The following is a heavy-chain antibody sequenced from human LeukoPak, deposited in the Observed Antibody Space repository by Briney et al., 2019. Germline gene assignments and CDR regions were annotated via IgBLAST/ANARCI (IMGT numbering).Heavy chain of an antibody. Sequence: ASVKVSCKASGYTFTAFYMHWVRHAPGQGFEWMGWINPNSGGTNYAQNFQGRVTMTRDTSISTAYMELSSLKSDDTAMYYCARGDNTHNWGRDYWGQGTLVTVSS. CDR1: GYTFTAFY. V-gene: IGHV1-2*02. J-gene: IGHJ4*02. CDR3: ARGDNTHNWGRDY. CDR2: INPNSGGT. D-gene: IGHD7-27*01.